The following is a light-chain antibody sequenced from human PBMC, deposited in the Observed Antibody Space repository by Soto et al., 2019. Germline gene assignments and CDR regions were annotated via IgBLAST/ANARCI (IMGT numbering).Light chain of an antibody. CDR2: PAS. CDR3: PPYPNCPPLS. CDR1: QSIGSN. J-gene: IGKJ5*01. V-gene: IGKV3-15*01. Sequence: ILMTQSPVTLSVSPGDSATLSCRASQSIGSNLAWYQQKPGQAPRLLIYPASTRVPGLPGRSSGRGSGTEFTIAIRGLQPQAFPTYYCPPYPNCPPLSFGNGTRL.